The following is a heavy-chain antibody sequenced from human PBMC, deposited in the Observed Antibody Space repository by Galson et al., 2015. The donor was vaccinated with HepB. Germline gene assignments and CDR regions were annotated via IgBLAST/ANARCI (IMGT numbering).Heavy chain of an antibody. D-gene: IGHD3-9*01. CDR2: FDPEDGET. CDR1: GYTLTELS. V-gene: IGHV1-24*01. Sequence: SCKVSGYTLTELSMHWVRQAPGKGLEWMGGFDPEDGETIYAQKFQGRVTMTEDTSTDTAYMELSSLRSEDTAVYYCATAIDWLVQTENWGQGTLVTVSS. CDR3: ATAIDWLVQTEN. J-gene: IGHJ4*02.